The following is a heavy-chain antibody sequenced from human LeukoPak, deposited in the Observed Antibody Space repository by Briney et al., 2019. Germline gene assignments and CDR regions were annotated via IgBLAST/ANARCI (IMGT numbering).Heavy chain of an antibody. CDR1: GYSFTSYW. CDR2: IYPGDSDT. D-gene: IGHD5-18*01. CDR3: SRQRSGYSYGRNWFDP. J-gene: IGHJ5*02. V-gene: IGHV5-51*01. Sequence: GESLQISCKGSGYSFTSYWIGWVRPMPGKGMEWMGIIYPGDSDTRYSPSFQGQVTTSADKSVCTAYLQRSSLTVSDTAMSFYSRQRSGYSYGRNWFDPWGQGTLVTVSS.